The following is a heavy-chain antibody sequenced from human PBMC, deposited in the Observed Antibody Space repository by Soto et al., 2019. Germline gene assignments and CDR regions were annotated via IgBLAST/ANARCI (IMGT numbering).Heavy chain of an antibody. CDR3: ALYLLPQLRVVQ. CDR1: GFSLSTSGVG. CDR2: IYWDDDK. J-gene: IGHJ4*02. V-gene: IGHV2-5*02. Sequence: SGPTLVNPTQTLTLTCTFSGFSLSTSGVGVGWIRQPPGKALEWLALIYWDDDKRYSPSLKSRLTITKDTSKNQVVLTMTNMDPVDTSTYYCALYLLPQLRVVQWGQGTLVTVSS. D-gene: IGHD2-8*01.